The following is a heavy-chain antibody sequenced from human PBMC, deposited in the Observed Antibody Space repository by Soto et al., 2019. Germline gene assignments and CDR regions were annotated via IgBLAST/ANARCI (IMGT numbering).Heavy chain of an antibody. V-gene: IGHV4-30-4*01. D-gene: IGHD2-15*01. CDR1: GGSISSGDYY. J-gene: IGHJ4*02. CDR2: IYYSGST. Sequence: PSETLSLTCTVSGGSISSGDYYWSWIRQPPGKGLEWIGYIYYSGSTYYNPSLKSRVTISVDTSKNQFSLKLSSVTAGDTAVYYCASWWAIKGYFTYWGQGTLVTVSS. CDR3: ASWWAIKGYFTY.